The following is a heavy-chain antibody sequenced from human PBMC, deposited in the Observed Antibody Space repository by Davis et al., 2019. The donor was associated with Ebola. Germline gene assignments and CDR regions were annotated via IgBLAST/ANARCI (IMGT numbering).Heavy chain of an antibody. V-gene: IGHV1-8*02. CDR1: GYTFNSYY. CDR3: ARGGRYQLLYY. Sequence: ASVKVSCKASGYTFNSYYIHWVRQAPGQGLEWMGWMNPNSGNTGYAQKFQGRVTMTRNTSISTAYMELSRLRSDDTAVYYCARGGRYQLLYYWGQGTLVTVSS. J-gene: IGHJ4*02. CDR2: MNPNSGNT. D-gene: IGHD2-2*02.